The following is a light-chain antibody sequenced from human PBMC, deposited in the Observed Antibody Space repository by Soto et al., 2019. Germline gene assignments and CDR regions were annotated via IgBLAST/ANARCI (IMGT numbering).Light chain of an antibody. CDR1: QTLRSR. CDR2: KAS. J-gene: IGKJ1*01. V-gene: IGKV1-5*03. Sequence: EIRMTQSASSLCGCVGDGVTMXCRASQTLRSRLGWYQHTTGQARKHLIYKASTLKSGVTSMFSGSGYGTEFTITISSLQPDDSATYECQQYNIFWTFGQGTKVDIK. CDR3: QQYNIFWT.